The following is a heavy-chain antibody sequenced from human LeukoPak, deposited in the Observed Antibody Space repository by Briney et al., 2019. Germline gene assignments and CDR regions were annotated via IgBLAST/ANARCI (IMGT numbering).Heavy chain of an antibody. CDR2: INQDGSEK. Sequence: GGSLRLSCAASGFTFSSTWMSWVRQAPGKGLEWVANINQDGSEKNYVDPVKGRFTISRDNAKNSLYLQMNSLRVEDTAVYYCARDVVAGHFDYWGQGTLVTVSS. CDR3: ARDVVAGHFDY. J-gene: IGHJ4*02. D-gene: IGHD6-19*01. V-gene: IGHV3-7*01. CDR1: GFTFSSTW.